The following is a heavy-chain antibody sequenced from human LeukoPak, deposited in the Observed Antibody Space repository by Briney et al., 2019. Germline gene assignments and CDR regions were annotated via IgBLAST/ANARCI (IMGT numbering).Heavy chain of an antibody. V-gene: IGHV3-21*01. Sequence: GGSLRLSCAASEFTFSVYGMNWVRQAPGKGLEWVSSISSSGTYIYYADSVKGRFTISRDNAKNSLYLQMNSLRAEDTSVYYCAGGATDYDIWGRGTVVTVSS. D-gene: IGHD4-11*01. CDR3: AGGATDYDI. J-gene: IGHJ3*02. CDR2: ISSSGTYI. CDR1: EFTFSVYG.